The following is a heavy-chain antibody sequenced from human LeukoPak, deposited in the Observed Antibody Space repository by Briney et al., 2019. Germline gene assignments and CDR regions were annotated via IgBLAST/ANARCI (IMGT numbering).Heavy chain of an antibody. CDR3: ARPFSSTSWKNAFDI. CDR2: ISSSSSYI. D-gene: IGHD2-2*01. Sequence: GGSLRLSCAASGFTFSSYSMNWVRQAPGKGLEWVSSISSSSSYIYYADSVKGRFTISRDNAKNSLYLQMSSLRAEDTAVYYCARPFSSTSWKNAFDIWGQGTMVTVSS. J-gene: IGHJ3*02. CDR1: GFTFSSYS. V-gene: IGHV3-21*01.